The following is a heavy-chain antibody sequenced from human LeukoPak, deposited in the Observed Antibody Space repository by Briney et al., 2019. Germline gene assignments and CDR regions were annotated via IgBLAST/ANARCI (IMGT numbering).Heavy chain of an antibody. J-gene: IGHJ5*02. Sequence: ASVKVSCKASGYTFTNYGVTWVRQAPGQGLEWMGWISAFNGNTDYAQKFQGRVTLTTDKSTSTAYMEMRSLRSDDTAVYYCARDLLTDSVFYASGPPWFDPWGQGTLITVSS. V-gene: IGHV1-18*01. CDR3: ARDLLTDSVFYASGPPWFDP. CDR1: GYTFTNYG. CDR2: ISAFNGNT. D-gene: IGHD3-10*01.